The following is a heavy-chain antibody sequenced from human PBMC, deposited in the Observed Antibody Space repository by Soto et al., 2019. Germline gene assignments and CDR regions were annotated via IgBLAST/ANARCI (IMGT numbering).Heavy chain of an antibody. CDR1: GYTFTSYD. Sequence: ASVKVSCKASGYTFTSYDINWVRQATGQGLEWVGWMNPNSGNTGYAQKFQGRVTMTRNTSISTAYMELSSLRSEDTAVSFCAEGFKYDVYSRWFDVWGQGTPVTVSS. J-gene: IGHJ6*02. CDR3: AEGFKYDVYSRWFDV. CDR2: MNPNSGNT. V-gene: IGHV1-8*01. D-gene: IGHD2-15*01.